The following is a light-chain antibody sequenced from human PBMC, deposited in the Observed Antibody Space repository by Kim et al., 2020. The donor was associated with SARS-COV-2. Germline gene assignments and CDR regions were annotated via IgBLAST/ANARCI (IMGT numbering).Light chain of an antibody. V-gene: IGKV1-5*03. CDR2: LAS. CDR1: KMIDTW. Sequence: DIQMTQSPSTLSASIGDRVTITCRASKMIDTWLAWYQQKPGKAPKLLIYLASTLENGVPPRFSGSGSGAEFTLTINSLQPDDFATYYCQHYSRFPYTFGQGTKVDIK. J-gene: IGKJ2*01. CDR3: QHYSRFPYT.